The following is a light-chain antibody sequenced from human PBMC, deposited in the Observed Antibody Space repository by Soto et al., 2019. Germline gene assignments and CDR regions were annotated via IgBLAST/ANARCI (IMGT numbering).Light chain of an antibody. CDR1: QSISKY. Sequence: DIHMTQSPSSLSASVGDRVTITCRAIQSISKYLNWYQQKPGKAPKLLIYKASTLKSGVPSRFRGSGSGTEFTLTISSLPPDDFETYYCQHYNSYSEAFGQGTKVDIK. CDR3: QHYNSYSEA. V-gene: IGKV1-5*03. CDR2: KAS. J-gene: IGKJ1*01.